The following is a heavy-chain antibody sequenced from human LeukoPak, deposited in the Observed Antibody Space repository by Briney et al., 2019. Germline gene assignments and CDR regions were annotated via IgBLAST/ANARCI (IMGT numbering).Heavy chain of an antibody. D-gene: IGHD5-18*01. V-gene: IGHV4-59*01. J-gene: IGHJ6*03. Sequence: PSETLSLTCTVSGGSISSYYWSWIRQPPGKGLEWIGYIHYSGSTNYNPSLKSRVTISVDTSKNQFSLKLSSVTAADTAVYYCARSNSYGYAYYYYYMDVWGKGTTVTVSS. CDR2: IHYSGST. CDR1: GGSISSYY. CDR3: ARSNSYGYAYYYYYMDV.